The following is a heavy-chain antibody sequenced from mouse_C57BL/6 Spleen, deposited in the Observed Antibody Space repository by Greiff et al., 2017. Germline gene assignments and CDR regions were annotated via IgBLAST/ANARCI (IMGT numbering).Heavy chain of an antibody. CDR2: IYPGDGDT. CDR3: ARHYYGSSYVDYAMDY. D-gene: IGHD1-1*01. CDR1: GYAFSSYW. Sequence: VQVVESGAELVKPGASVKISCKASGYAFSSYWMNWVKQRPGKGLEWIGQIYPGDGDTNYNGKFKGKATLTADKSSSTAYMQLSSLTSEDSAVYFCARHYYGSSYVDYAMDYWGQGTSVTVSS. V-gene: IGHV1-80*01. J-gene: IGHJ4*01.